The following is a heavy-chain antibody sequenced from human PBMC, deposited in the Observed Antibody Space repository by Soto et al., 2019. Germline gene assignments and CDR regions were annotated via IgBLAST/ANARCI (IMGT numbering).Heavy chain of an antibody. Sequence: QVQLVQSGAEVKKPGASVKVSCTASGYPFTSFGISWVRQATGQGIEWMGWIWPYNGDTNSAQNLQGRVTMTTDTPTSKAYMELGSLRSDDTAVYYCERKGVNNSWYGGGHDYSGQGTLVTVSS. D-gene: IGHD6-13*01. CDR3: ERKGVNNSWYGGGHDY. CDR2: IWPYNGDT. CDR1: GYPFTSFG. V-gene: IGHV1-18*04. J-gene: IGHJ4*02.